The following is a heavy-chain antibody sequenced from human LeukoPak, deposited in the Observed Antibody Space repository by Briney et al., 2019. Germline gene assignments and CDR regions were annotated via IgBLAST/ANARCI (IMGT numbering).Heavy chain of an antibody. V-gene: IGHV4-30-2*01. CDR2: IYHSGST. CDR1: GGSISSGGYS. J-gene: IGHJ5*02. CDR3: ARVSFYYDSSGYLYNWFDP. Sequence: SQTLSLTCAVSGGSISSGGYSWSWIRQPPGKGLEWIGYIYHSGSTYYNPSLKSRVTISVDRSKNQFSLKLSSVTVADTAVYYCARVSFYYDSSGYLYNWFDPWGQGTLVTVSS. D-gene: IGHD3-22*01.